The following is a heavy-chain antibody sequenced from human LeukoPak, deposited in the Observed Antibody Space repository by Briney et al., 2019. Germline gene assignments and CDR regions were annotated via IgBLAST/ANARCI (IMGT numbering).Heavy chain of an antibody. D-gene: IGHD3-10*01. CDR3: ARNNDLRGVNHLLEY. V-gene: IGHV3-30*04. CDR1: GFTFSSYA. J-gene: IGHJ4*02. Sequence: GGSLRLSCAASGFTFSSYAMHWVRQAPGKGLEWVAVISYDGSNKYYADSVKGRFTISRDNAKNSLYLQMNSLRAEDTAVYYCARNNDLRGVNHLLEYWGQGTLVTVSS. CDR2: ISYDGSNK.